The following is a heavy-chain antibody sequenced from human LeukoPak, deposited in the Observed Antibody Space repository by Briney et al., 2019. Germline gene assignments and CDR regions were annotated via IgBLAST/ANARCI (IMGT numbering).Heavy chain of an antibody. Sequence: SSETLSLTCAVSGGSLSSSDWWSWVRPPPGKGLEWIGEIYHSGSTNYNPSLRSRVTISVDKSKNQFSLKVTSVTAADTAVYFCARERNGYKNFDYWGQGTLVTVSS. CDR3: ARERNGYKNFDY. V-gene: IGHV4-4*02. CDR2: IYHSGST. D-gene: IGHD5-24*01. CDR1: GGSLSSSDW. J-gene: IGHJ4*02.